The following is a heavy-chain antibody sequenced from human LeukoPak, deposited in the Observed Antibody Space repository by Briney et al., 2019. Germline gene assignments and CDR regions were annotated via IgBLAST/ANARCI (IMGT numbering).Heavy chain of an antibody. CDR1: GGSFSGYY. V-gene: IGHV4-34*01. Sequence: SETLSLTCAVYGGSFSGYYWSWIRQPPGKGLEWIGEINHSGSTNYNPSLKSRVTISVDTSKNQFSLKLSSVTAADTAVYYCARDYCSGGSCRRRFDYCGQGTLVTVSS. D-gene: IGHD2-15*01. J-gene: IGHJ4*02. CDR2: INHSGST. CDR3: ARDYCSGGSCRRRFDY.